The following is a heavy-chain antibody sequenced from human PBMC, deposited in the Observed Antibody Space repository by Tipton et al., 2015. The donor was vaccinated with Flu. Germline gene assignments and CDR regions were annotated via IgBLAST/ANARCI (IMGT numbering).Heavy chain of an antibody. D-gene: IGHD5-18*01. CDR1: GFTFSSYS. Sequence: SLRLSCAASGFTFSSYSMNWVRQAPGKGLEWVSSISSSSSYIYYADSVKGRFTISRDNAKNSLYLQMNSLRAEDTAVYYCARDRYSYGVRAFDIWGQGTMVTVSS. V-gene: IGHV3-21*01. CDR2: ISSSSSYI. J-gene: IGHJ3*02. CDR3: ARDRYSYGVRAFDI.